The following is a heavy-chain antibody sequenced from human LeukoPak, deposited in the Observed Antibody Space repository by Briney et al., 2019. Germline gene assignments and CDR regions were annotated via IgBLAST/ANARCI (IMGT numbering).Heavy chain of an antibody. CDR1: GFTFSSYA. D-gene: IGHD2-21*01. V-gene: IGHV3-7*01. CDR3: ARAPLWWIDAFDI. CDR2: IKQDGSEK. J-gene: IGHJ3*02. Sequence: GGSLRLSCAASGFTFSSYAMSWVRQAPGKGLEWVANIKQDGSEKYYVDSVKGRFTISRDNAKNSLYLQMNSLRAEDTAVYYCARAPLWWIDAFDIWGQGTMVTVSS.